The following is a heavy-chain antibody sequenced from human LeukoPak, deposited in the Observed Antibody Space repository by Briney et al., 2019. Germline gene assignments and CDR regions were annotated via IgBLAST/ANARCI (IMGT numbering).Heavy chain of an antibody. CDR1: GFTLSNAW. J-gene: IGHJ4*02. CDR3: TTGEMATTIDY. CDR2: IKSKTDGGTT. V-gene: IGHV3-15*01. D-gene: IGHD5-24*01. Sequence: GGSLRLSCAASGFTLSNAWMSWVRQAPGKGLEWVGRIKSKTDGGTTDYAAPVKGRFTISRDDSKNTLYLQMNSLKTEDTAVYYCTTGEMATTIDYWGQGTLVTVSS.